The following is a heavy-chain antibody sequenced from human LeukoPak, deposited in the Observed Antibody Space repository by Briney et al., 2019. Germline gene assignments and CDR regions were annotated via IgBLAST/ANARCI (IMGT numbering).Heavy chain of an antibody. J-gene: IGHJ5*02. CDR3: ARRPGSFWDYWFDP. CDR1: GFTFTSSA. D-gene: IGHD3-3*01. CDR2: IVVGSGNT. Sequence: SVKVSCKASGFTFTSSAMQWVRQARGQRLEWIGWIVVGSGNTNYAQKFQERVTITRDMSTSTAYMELSSLRSEDTAVYYCARRPGSFWDYWFDPWGQGTLVTVSS. V-gene: IGHV1-58*02.